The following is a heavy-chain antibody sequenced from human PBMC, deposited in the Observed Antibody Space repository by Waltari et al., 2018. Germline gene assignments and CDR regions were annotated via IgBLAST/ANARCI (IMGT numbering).Heavy chain of an antibody. D-gene: IGHD1-1*01. V-gene: IGHV3-74*01. CDR3: ARLSNWAGDY. Sequence: EVQLVESGGGLVQPGGSLRLSCAASGFHFSNTRMYWVRQAPGKGLVWVSRIISDGSSTTYADSVKGRFTISRDNAKNTLYLQMNSLRAEDTAVYYCARLSNWAGDYWGQGTLVTVSS. J-gene: IGHJ4*02. CDR2: IISDGSST. CDR1: GFHFSNTR.